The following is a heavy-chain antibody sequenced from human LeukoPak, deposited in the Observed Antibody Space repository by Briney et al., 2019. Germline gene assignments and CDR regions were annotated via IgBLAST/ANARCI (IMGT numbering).Heavy chain of an antibody. J-gene: IGHJ6*03. D-gene: IGHD2-21*02. V-gene: IGHV3-23*01. CDR1: GFTFSNFA. CDR2: ISGSGGST. Sequence: GGSLRLSCAASGFTFSNFAMTWLRQAPGKGLEWISAISGSGGSTYYADSVKGRFTISRDNSKNTLCLQMNSLRADDTAIYYCAKGGDSYYSYYYMDVWGKGTTVTVSS. CDR3: AKGGDSYYSYYYMDV.